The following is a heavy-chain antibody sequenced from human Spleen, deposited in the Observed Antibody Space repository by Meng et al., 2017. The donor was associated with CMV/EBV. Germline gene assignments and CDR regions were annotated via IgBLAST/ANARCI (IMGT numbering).Heavy chain of an antibody. D-gene: IGHD3-3*01. CDR2: IRYDGSNK. J-gene: IGHJ6*02. CDR1: GFTFSSHW. CDR3: ATGGTKDFWSGYYYYYYGMDV. Sequence: GESLKISCAASGFTFSSHWMTWVRQAPGKGLEWMAFIRYDGSNKYYADSVKGRFTISRDNSKNTLYLQMNSLRAEDTAVYYCATGGTKDFWSGYYYYYYGMDVWGQGTTVTVSS. V-gene: IGHV3-30*02.